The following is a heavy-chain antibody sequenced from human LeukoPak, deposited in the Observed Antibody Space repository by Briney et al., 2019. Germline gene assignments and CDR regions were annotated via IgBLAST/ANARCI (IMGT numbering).Heavy chain of an antibody. V-gene: IGHV3-30-3*01. D-gene: IGHD3-10*01. CDR2: ISYDGVDK. Sequence: GGSLRLSCAASQFIFNNYAMSWVRQAPGKGLEWVASISYDGVDKYYADSLKGRFTMSRDNSKNSVYLQMDSLRVEDTAMYYCARGRIRGVIITQKLDAFDIWGQGTMVTVSS. CDR3: ARGRIRGVIITQKLDAFDI. CDR1: QFIFNNYA. J-gene: IGHJ3*02.